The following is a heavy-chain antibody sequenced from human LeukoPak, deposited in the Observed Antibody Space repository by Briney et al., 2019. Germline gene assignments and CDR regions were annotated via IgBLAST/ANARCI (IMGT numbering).Heavy chain of an antibody. D-gene: IGHD2-2*01. Sequence: GGSLRLSCAASGFTFSSYWMSWVRQAPGKGLEWVANIKQDGSEKYYVDSVKGRFTISRDNAKNSLYPQMNSLRAEDTAVYYCARAGYCSSTSCYYYYYYMDVWGKGTTVTVSS. CDR2: IKQDGSEK. CDR1: GFTFSSYW. V-gene: IGHV3-7*01. J-gene: IGHJ6*03. CDR3: ARAGYCSSTSCYYYYYYMDV.